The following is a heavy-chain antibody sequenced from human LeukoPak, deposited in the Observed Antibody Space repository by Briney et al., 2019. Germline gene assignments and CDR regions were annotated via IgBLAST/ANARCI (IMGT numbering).Heavy chain of an antibody. Sequence: GGSLRLSCAASGFTFSSYAMSWVRQAPGKGLVWVSLINGDGSTISYADSVKGRFTISRDNAKNRLYLQMNSLRAEDTAVYYCAELGITMIGGVWGKGTTVTISS. D-gene: IGHD3-10*02. V-gene: IGHV3-74*01. CDR2: INGDGSTI. CDR1: GFTFSSYA. CDR3: AELGITMIGGV. J-gene: IGHJ6*04.